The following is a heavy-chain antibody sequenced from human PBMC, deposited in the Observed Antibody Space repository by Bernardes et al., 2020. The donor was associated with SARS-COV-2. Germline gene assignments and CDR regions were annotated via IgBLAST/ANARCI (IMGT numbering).Heavy chain of an antibody. J-gene: IGHJ4*02. Sequence: GSLRLSCAASGISFSDYAMSWVRQVPGKGLEWVSGIIGNGGGTYYADSVKGRFTISRDISKKTLYLQMHSLRAEDTAVYFCAKDYPEKAGGSGEDSFFDYWGQGTLVTVSS. CDR3: AKDYPEKAGGSGEDSFFDY. CDR1: GISFSDYA. CDR2: IIGNGGGT. V-gene: IGHV3-23*01. D-gene: IGHD3-10*01.